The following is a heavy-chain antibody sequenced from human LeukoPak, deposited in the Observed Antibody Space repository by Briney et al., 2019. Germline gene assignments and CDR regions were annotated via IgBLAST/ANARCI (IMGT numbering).Heavy chain of an antibody. CDR3: ARVRLPSIFGPDDGWWFDP. CDR1: GFTFSDYY. D-gene: IGHD3-3*01. V-gene: IGHV3-11*01. J-gene: IGHJ5*02. Sequence: GGSLRLSCAASGFTFSDYYMSWIRQAPGKGLEWVSYSSSSGTTVNYADSVKGRFTISRDNAKSSLYLQMNSLRAEDTAVYYCARVRLPSIFGPDDGWWFDPWGQGTLVTVSS. CDR2: SSSSGTTV.